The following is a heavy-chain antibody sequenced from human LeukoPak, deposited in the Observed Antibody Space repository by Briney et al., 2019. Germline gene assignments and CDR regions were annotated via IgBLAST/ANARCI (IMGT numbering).Heavy chain of an antibody. CDR2: ISDSGGTT. Sequence: PGGSLRLSCAASGFTFSTYAMSWVRQAPGKGLEWVSGISDSGGTTYYADSVKGRFTISRDNSKNTLYLQMNSLRAEDTAVYYCAKGGASYSSAWLSAYWGQGTLVTVSS. D-gene: IGHD6-19*01. CDR1: GFTFSTYA. CDR3: AKGGASYSSAWLSAY. J-gene: IGHJ4*02. V-gene: IGHV3-23*01.